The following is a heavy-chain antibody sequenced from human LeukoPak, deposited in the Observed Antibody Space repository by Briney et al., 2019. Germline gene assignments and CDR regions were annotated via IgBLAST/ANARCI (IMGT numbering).Heavy chain of an antibody. V-gene: IGHV4-61*01. CDR2: IYYSGGT. D-gene: IGHD2-15*01. CDR1: GGSVSSGSYY. J-gene: IGHJ4*02. Sequence: SETLSLTCAVSGGSVSSGSYYWNWIRQPPGKGLEWIGHIYYSGGTIYNPSLKSRVTILVDTSKNQFSLELSSVTAADTAVYYCARVVIDATFAYWGQGTLVTVSS. CDR3: ARVVIDATFAY.